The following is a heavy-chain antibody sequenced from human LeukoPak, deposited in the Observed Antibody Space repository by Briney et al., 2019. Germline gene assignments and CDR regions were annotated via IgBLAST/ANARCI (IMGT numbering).Heavy chain of an antibody. CDR3: AKDSGTGRLADF. D-gene: IGHD3-10*01. J-gene: IGHJ4*02. CDR2: IRYDGSNK. CDR1: GFTFSGYG. V-gene: IGHV3-30*02. Sequence: QTGGSLRLSCAASGFTFSGYGMHWVRQAPGKGLEWVAFIRYDGSNKYYADSVKGRFTISRDNSKNTLYLQMNSLRAEDTAVYYCAKDSGTGRLADFWGQGTLVTVSS.